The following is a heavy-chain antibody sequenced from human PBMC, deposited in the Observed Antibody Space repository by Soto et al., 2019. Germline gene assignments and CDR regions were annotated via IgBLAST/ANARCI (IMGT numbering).Heavy chain of an antibody. D-gene: IGHD3-10*01. V-gene: IGHV5-51*01. Sequence: GESLKISCKGSGYSFTSYWIGWVRQMPGKGLEWMGIIYPGDSDTRYSPSFQGQVTISADKSISTAYLQWSSLKASDTAMYYCARLGSRYYYGSGSYFNDAFDIWGQGTMVTVS. J-gene: IGHJ3*02. CDR2: IYPGDSDT. CDR3: ARLGSRYYYGSGSYFNDAFDI. CDR1: GYSFTSYW.